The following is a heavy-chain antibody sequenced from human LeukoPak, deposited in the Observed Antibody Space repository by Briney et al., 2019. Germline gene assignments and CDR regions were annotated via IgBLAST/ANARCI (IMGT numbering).Heavy chain of an antibody. Sequence: ASVKVSCKASGYTFTSYGISWVRQAPGQGLEWMGWISAYNGNTNYAQKLQGRVTMTTDTSTSTAYMELRSLRSDDKAVYYCPRDIVLVTARPGRYDYWGQGTLVTVSS. J-gene: IGHJ4*02. CDR3: PRDIVLVTARPGRYDY. D-gene: IGHD2-21*02. CDR1: GYTFTSYG. V-gene: IGHV1-18*01. CDR2: ISAYNGNT.